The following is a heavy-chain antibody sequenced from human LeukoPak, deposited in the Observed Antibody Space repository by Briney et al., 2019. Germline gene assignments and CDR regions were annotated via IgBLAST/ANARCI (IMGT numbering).Heavy chain of an antibody. V-gene: IGHV1-69*04. Sequence: SVKVSCKASGGTFSSYAISWVRQAPGQGLEWMGRIIPILGIANYAQKFQGRVTITADKSTSTAYMELSSLRSEDTAVYHCAAGRFGILCHFNYWGQGTLVTASS. CDR2: IIPILGIA. CDR1: GGTFSSYA. CDR3: AAGRFGILCHFNY. J-gene: IGHJ4*02. D-gene: IGHD3-10*01.